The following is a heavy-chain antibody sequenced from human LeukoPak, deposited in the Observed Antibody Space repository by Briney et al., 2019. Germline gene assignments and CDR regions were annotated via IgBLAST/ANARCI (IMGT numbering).Heavy chain of an antibody. CDR3: SRENGAFSPFGY. CDR2: ISLTGLT. D-gene: IGHD2-8*01. V-gene: IGHV4-4*02. Sequence: SETLSLTCGVSGGSISNTNWWSWVRQPPGQGLEWIGEISLTGLTHYNPSLESRVTVSLDKSRNQLSLNLTSVTAADTAVYYCSRENGAFSPFGYWGQGTLVTVLS. J-gene: IGHJ4*02. CDR1: GGSISNTNW.